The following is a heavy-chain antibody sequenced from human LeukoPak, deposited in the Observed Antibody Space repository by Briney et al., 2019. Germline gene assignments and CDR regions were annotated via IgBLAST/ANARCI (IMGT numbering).Heavy chain of an antibody. CDR2: MNLYSGNT. CDR1: GYTFTSYD. J-gene: IGHJ4*02. CDR3: ARGDRDCSGASCYNY. D-gene: IGHD2-2*02. Sequence: GASVKVSCRASGYTFTSYDINWVRQVTGQGLEWMGWMNLYSGNTGCAQKFQGRVTMTRDTSTNVAYMELSTLRSDDTAVYYCARGDRDCSGASCYNYWGQGTLVTVSS. V-gene: IGHV1-8*01.